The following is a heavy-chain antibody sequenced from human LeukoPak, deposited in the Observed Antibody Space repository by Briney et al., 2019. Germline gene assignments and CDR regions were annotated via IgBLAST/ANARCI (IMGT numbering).Heavy chain of an antibody. CDR2: ICYSGST. D-gene: IGHD6-19*01. CDR3: ARGTFKVAGAGIDY. CDR1: GGSTSSGDYY. V-gene: IGHV4-30-4*08. Sequence: PSQTLSLTCTVSGGSTSSGDYYWSWIRQPPGKGLEWIGYICYSGSTYYNPSLKSRVTISVDTSKNQFSLKLSSVTAADTAVYYCARGTFKVAGAGIDYWGQGTLVTVSS. J-gene: IGHJ4*02.